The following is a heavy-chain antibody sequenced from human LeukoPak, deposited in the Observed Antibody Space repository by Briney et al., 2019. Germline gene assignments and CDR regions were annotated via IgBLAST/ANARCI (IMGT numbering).Heavy chain of an antibody. CDR2: ISASGGST. CDR1: GFTVSSNY. CDR3: AREPPSGLNAFDI. V-gene: IGHV3-53*01. Sequence: GGSLRLSCAASGFTVSSNYMSWVRQVPGKGLEWVSGISASGGSTSYADSVRGRFTISRDTSKNTLYLQMNSLRAEDTAVYYCAREPPSGLNAFDIWGQGTMVTVSS. J-gene: IGHJ3*02. D-gene: IGHD3-22*01.